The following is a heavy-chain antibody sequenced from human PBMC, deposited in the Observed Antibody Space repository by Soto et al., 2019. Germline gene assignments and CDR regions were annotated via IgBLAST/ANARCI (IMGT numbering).Heavy chain of an antibody. Sequence: EVQLLESGGGLVQPGGSLRLSCAASGFTFSSYAMSWVRQAPGKGLEWVSAISGSGGSTYYADSVKGRFTISRDNSKNTLYLQMNSLRAEDTTVYYCAKRQVLGSSSDYWGQGTLVTVSS. CDR3: AKRQVLGSSSDY. V-gene: IGHV3-23*01. CDR2: ISGSGGST. D-gene: IGHD6-6*01. CDR1: GFTFSSYA. J-gene: IGHJ4*02.